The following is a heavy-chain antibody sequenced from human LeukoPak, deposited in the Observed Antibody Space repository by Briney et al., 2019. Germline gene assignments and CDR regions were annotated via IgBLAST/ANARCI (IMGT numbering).Heavy chain of an antibody. D-gene: IGHD2-21*01. CDR3: AKETVVVPADDWFGP. CDR1: GGSINGDY. CDR2: IHYSGRT. V-gene: IGHV4-59*01. J-gene: IGHJ5*02. Sequence: PSETLSLTCTVSGGSINGDYCSWIRQTPGKGLEWIGYIHYSGRTSYNPSLKSRVTISVDTSKNQFSLRLASVTAADTAIYYCAKETVVVPADDWFGPWGQGTLVTVSS.